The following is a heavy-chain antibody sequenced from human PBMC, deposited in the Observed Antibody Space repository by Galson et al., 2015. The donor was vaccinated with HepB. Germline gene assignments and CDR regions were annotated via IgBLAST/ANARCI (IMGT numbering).Heavy chain of an antibody. Sequence: SLRLSCAASGFTFSSYGMHWVRQAPGKGLEWVAVIWYDGSNQYYAASVKGRFTISRDNSKNTLYLQMNSLRAEDTAVYYCARGAYYGSLWFQHWGQGTLVTVSS. V-gene: IGHV3-33*08. CDR2: IWYDGSNQ. CDR1: GFTFSSYG. CDR3: ARGAYYGSLWFQH. D-gene: IGHD3-10*01. J-gene: IGHJ1*01.